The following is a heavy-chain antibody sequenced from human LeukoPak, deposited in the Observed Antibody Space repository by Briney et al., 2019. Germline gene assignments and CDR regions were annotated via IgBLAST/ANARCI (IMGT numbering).Heavy chain of an antibody. Sequence: GGPLRLSCAASGFTFSSYEMNWVRQAPGKGLEWVSYISSSGSTIYYADSVKGRFTISRDNAKNSLYVQINSLRAEDTAVYYCARLSSSGWYEDYWGQGTLVTVSS. V-gene: IGHV3-48*03. J-gene: IGHJ4*02. CDR2: ISSSGSTI. CDR3: ARLSSSGWYEDY. CDR1: GFTFSSYE. D-gene: IGHD6-19*01.